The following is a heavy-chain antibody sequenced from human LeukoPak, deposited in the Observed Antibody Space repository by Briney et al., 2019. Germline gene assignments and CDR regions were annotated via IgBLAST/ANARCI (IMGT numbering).Heavy chain of an antibody. V-gene: IGHV3-9*03. Sequence: GGSLRLSCAASGFTFDDYAMHWVRQAPGKGLEWVSGISWNSGSIGYADSVKGRFTISRDNAKNSLYLQMNSLRAEDMALYYCAKDSSHYGSGSYYDYWGQGTLVTVSS. CDR3: AKDSSHYGSGSYYDY. CDR1: GFTFDDYA. D-gene: IGHD3-10*01. J-gene: IGHJ4*02. CDR2: ISWNSGSI.